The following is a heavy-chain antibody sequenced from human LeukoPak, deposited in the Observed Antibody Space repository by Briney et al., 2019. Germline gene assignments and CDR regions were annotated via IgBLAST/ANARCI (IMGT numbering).Heavy chain of an antibody. D-gene: IGHD6-19*01. Sequence: SETLSLTCAVYGGSFSGYYWTWIRQPPGKGLEWIGEIKHSGVTNYNPSLKSRVTLSVDTSKSQFSLKMTSVTAADTAVYYCAAESERWLLRSWGQGTLVTVSS. V-gene: IGHV4-34*01. CDR2: IKHSGVT. J-gene: IGHJ4*02. CDR3: AAESERWLLRS. CDR1: GGSFSGYY.